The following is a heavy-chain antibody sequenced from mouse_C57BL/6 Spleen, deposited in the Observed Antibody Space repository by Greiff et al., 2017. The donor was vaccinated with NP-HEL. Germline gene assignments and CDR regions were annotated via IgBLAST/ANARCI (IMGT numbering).Heavy chain of an antibody. Sequence: QVQLQQPGAELVMPGASVKLSCKASGYTFTSYWMHWVKQRPGQGLEWIGEIDPSDSYTNYNQKFKGKSTLTVDKSSSTAYMQLSSLTSEDSAVYYWARGDYSNYALFAYWGQGTLVTVSA. CDR2: IDPSDSYT. CDR1: GYTFTSYW. D-gene: IGHD2-5*01. V-gene: IGHV1-69*01. J-gene: IGHJ3*01. CDR3: ARGDYSNYALFAY.